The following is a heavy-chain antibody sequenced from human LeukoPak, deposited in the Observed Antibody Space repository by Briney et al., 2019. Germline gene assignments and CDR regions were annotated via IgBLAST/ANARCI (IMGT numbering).Heavy chain of an antibody. CDR2: IWYDGSNK. CDR3: AKDRFSGSYYFDY. V-gene: IGHV3-33*06. Sequence: GGSLRLSCAAPGFTFSSYGMHWVRQAPGKGLEWVAVIWYDGSNKYYADSVKGRFTISRDNSKNTLYLQVNSLRAEDTAVYYCAKDRFSGSYYFDYWGQGTLVTVSS. D-gene: IGHD6-19*01. J-gene: IGHJ4*02. CDR1: GFTFSSYG.